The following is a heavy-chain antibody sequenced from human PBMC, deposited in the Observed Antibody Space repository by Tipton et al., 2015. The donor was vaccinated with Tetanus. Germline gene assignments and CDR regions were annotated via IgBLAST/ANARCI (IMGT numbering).Heavy chain of an antibody. D-gene: IGHD3-9*01. Sequence: QSGAEVKKPGASVKVSCKASGYTFTGYYMHWVRQAPGQGLEWMGWINPNSGGTNYAQKFQGRVTMTRDTSISTAYMELSRLRSDDTAVYYCAILRYFDWSRNGGFDPWGQGTLVTVSS. V-gene: IGHV1-2*02. CDR2: INPNSGGT. CDR1: GYTFTGYY. J-gene: IGHJ5*02. CDR3: AILRYFDWSRNGGFDP.